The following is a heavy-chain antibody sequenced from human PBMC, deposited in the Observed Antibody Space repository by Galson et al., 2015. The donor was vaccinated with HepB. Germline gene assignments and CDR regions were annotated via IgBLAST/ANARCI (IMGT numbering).Heavy chain of an antibody. D-gene: IGHD2-15*01. CDR3: ARGDCSGPMCYIKS. CDR2: IRWNSDKI. J-gene: IGHJ5*02. V-gene: IGHV3-9*01. Sequence: VRQTPGRGLEWVSGIRWNSDKIAYADSEKGRFTISRDNAEKSLALEMKNLGPEDTAMYYCARGDCSGPMCYIKSWGQGILVTVSS.